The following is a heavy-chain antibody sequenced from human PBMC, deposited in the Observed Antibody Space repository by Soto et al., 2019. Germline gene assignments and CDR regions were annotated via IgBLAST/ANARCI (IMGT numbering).Heavy chain of an antibody. J-gene: IGHJ4*02. V-gene: IGHV1-69*13. Sequence: ASVKVSCKASGGTFSSYAISWVRQAPGQGLEWMGGIIPIFGTANYAQKFQGRVAITADESTSTAYMELSSLRSEDTAVYYCARDAKSRDGYSPGVFDYWGQGTLVTVSS. CDR2: IIPIFGTA. CDR3: ARDAKSRDGYSPGVFDY. D-gene: IGHD5-18*01. CDR1: GGTFSSYA.